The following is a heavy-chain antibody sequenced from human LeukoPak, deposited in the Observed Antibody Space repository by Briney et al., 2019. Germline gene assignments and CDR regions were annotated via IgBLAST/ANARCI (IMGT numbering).Heavy chain of an antibody. V-gene: IGHV4-59*01. CDR1: GGSISSYY. J-gene: IGHJ4*02. Sequence: SETLSLTCTVSGGSISSYYWSWIRQPPGKGLEWIGYIYYSGSTNYNPSLKSRVTISVDTSKNQFSLKLSSVTAADTAVYYCAVQRVDCSGGSCYSEIDYWGQGTLVTVSS. CDR2: IYYSGST. D-gene: IGHD2-15*01. CDR3: AVQRVDCSGGSCYSEIDY.